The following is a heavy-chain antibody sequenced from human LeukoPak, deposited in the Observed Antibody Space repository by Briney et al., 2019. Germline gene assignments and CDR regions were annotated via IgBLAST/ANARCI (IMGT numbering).Heavy chain of an antibody. J-gene: IGHJ4*02. CDR1: GGSISSGGYY. D-gene: IGHD6-13*01. V-gene: IGHV4-31*03. CDR2: IYYSGST. Sequence: SETLSLTCTVSGGSISSGGYYWSWIRQHPGKGLEWIGYIYYSGSTYYNPSLKSRVTISVDTSKNQFSLKLSSVTAADTAVYYCARDRQQLVRGDYFDYWGQGTPVTVSS. CDR3: ARDRQQLVRGDYFDY.